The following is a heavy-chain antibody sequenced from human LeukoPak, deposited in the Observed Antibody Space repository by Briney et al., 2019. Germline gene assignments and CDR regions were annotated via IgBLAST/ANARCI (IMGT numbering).Heavy chain of an antibody. CDR2: ISSSSGKT. CDR3: ARDHASSSGWFDP. CDR1: GYTFISYG. D-gene: IGHD6-6*01. Sequence: GASVKVSCKASGYTFISYGISWVRQAPGQGLEWMGWISSSSGKTNSAQKFQGRVTMTTDTSTSTAYLELRSLRFDDTALYYCARDHASSSGWFDPWGQGTLATVSS. V-gene: IGHV1-18*01. J-gene: IGHJ5*02.